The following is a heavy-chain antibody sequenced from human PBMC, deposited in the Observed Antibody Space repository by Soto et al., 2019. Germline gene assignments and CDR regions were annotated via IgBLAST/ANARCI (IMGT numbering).Heavy chain of an antibody. V-gene: IGHV1-18*01. D-gene: IGHD3-10*01. CDR2: INPDNGDT. CDR3: ARGRKTPGNYFYYMDV. CDR1: GYTFTNDG. Sequence: QVQLVQSGAELKKPGASVRVACKASGYTFTNDGISWVRQAPGQAPEWMAWINPDNGDTNYAQKVQGRLTLTTDTSTSTAYMELRSLRSDDTAVYYCARGRKTPGNYFYYMDVWGKGTSVTVSS. J-gene: IGHJ6*03.